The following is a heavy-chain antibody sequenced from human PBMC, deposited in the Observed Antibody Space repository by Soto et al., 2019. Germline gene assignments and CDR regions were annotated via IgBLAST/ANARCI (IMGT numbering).Heavy chain of an antibody. CDR3: AKDTSGGDYYYYYMDV. D-gene: IGHD3-10*01. Sequence: QVQLVESGGGVVQPGRSLRLSCAASGFTFSSYGMHWVRQAPGKGLEWVAVISYDGSNKYYADSVKGRFTISRDNSKNTLYLQMNSLRAEDTAVYYCAKDTSGGDYYYYYMDVWGKGTTVTVSS. V-gene: IGHV3-30*18. J-gene: IGHJ6*03. CDR1: GFTFSSYG. CDR2: ISYDGSNK.